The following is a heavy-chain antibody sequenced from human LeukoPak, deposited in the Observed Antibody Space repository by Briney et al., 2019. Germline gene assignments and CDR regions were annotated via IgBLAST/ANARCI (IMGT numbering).Heavy chain of an antibody. CDR3: ARGLHNWNDVSDY. D-gene: IGHD1-1*01. CDR2: INPNSGGT. CDR1: VYTFTGYY. Sequence: GASVKVSCKASVYTFTGYYMHWVRQAPGQGLEWMGRINPNSGGTNYAQKFQGRVTMTRDTSISTAYMELSRLRSDDTAVYYCARGLHNWNDVSDYWGQGTLVTVSS. V-gene: IGHV1-2*06. J-gene: IGHJ4*02.